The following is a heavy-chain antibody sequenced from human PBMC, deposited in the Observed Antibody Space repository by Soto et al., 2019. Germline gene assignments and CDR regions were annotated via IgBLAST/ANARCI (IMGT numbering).Heavy chain of an antibody. Sequence: SETLSLTCAVYGGSFSGYYCSWIRQPPWKGLEWIGEINHSGITNYNPSLKSRVTISVDTSKNQFSLKLSSVTAADTAVYYCARSQYDSSRYPDAFDICGQWTMVTVSS. CDR1: GGSFSGYY. CDR2: INHSGIT. V-gene: IGHV4-34*01. CDR3: ARSQYDSSRYPDAFDI. D-gene: IGHD3-22*01. J-gene: IGHJ3*02.